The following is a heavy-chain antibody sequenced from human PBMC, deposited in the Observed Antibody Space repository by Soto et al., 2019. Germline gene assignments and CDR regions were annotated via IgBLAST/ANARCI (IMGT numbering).Heavy chain of an antibody. Sequence: EVQLVESGGGLIQPGGSLRLSCAASGFTVSSNYMSWVRQAPGKGLEWVSVIYSGGSTYYAYSVKGRFTISRDNSNNTLHLQMNSLRAEDTAVYYCARDRVESGYPEYFHHWGQGTLVTVSS. J-gene: IGHJ1*01. CDR1: GFTVSSNY. CDR3: ARDRVESGYPEYFHH. CDR2: IYSGGST. D-gene: IGHD3-22*01. V-gene: IGHV3-53*01.